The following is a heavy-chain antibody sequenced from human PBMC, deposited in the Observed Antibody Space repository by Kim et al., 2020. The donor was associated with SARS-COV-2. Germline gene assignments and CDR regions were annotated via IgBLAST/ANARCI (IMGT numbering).Heavy chain of an antibody. Sequence: ASVKVSCKASGYTFTSYGISWVRQAPGQGLEWMGWISAYNGNTNYAQKLQGRVTMTTDTSTSTAYMELRSLRSDDTAVYYCARSNFSGRIYYYGMDVWGQGTTVTVSS. CDR3: ARSNFSGRIYYYGMDV. D-gene: IGHD1-26*01. V-gene: IGHV1-18*01. CDR2: ISAYNGNT. CDR1: GYTFTSYG. J-gene: IGHJ6*02.